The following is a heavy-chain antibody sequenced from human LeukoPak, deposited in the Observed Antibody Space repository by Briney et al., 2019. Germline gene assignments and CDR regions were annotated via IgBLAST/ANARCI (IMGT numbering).Heavy chain of an antibody. CDR1: GYTFTGYY. J-gene: IGHJ6*03. CDR2: INPNSGGT. Sequence: ASVKVSCKASGYTFTGYYMHWVRQAPGQGLEWMGRINPNSGGTNYAQKFQGRVTMTRDTSISTAYMELSRLRSDDTAVYYCARHGSSGYRYYYYYYMDVWGKGTTVTVSS. CDR3: ARHGSSGYRYYYYYYMDV. D-gene: IGHD3-22*01. V-gene: IGHV1-2*06.